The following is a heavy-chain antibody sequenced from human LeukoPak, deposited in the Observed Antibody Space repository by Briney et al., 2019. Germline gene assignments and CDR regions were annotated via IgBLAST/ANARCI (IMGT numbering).Heavy chain of an antibody. CDR1: GGSISSSSYY. V-gene: IGHV4-39*07. D-gene: IGHD3-9*01. Sequence: PSETLSLTCTVSGGSISSSSYYWGWIRQPPGKGLEWIGSIYYSGSTNYNPSLKSRVTISVDKSKNQFSLKLSSGTAADTAVYYCARNTAKRYDILTGGGPHAFDIWGQGTMVTVSS. J-gene: IGHJ3*02. CDR2: IYYSGST. CDR3: ARNTAKRYDILTGGGPHAFDI.